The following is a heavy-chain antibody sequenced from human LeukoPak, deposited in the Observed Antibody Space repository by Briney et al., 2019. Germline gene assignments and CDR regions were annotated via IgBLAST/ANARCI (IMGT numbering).Heavy chain of an antibody. D-gene: IGHD5-18*01. CDR3: ARERSGYSYGYPADY. Sequence: GASVKVSCKASGYTFTGYYTHWVRQAPGQGLEWMGWINPNSGGTNYAQKFQGRVTMTRDTSISTAYMELSRLRSDDTAVYYCARERSGYSYGYPADYWGQGTLVTVSS. V-gene: IGHV1-2*02. J-gene: IGHJ4*02. CDR1: GYTFTGYY. CDR2: INPNSGGT.